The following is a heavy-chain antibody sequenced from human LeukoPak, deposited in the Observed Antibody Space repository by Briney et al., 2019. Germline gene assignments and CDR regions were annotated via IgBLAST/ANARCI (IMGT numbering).Heavy chain of an antibody. D-gene: IGHD6-13*01. CDR2: ISWNSGSI. CDR1: GFTFDDYA. J-gene: IGHJ3*02. V-gene: IGHV3-9*01. Sequence: GGSLRLSCAASGFTFDDYAMHWVRQAPGKGLEWVSGISWNSGSIGYADSVKGRFTISRDNAKNSLYLQMNSLRAEDTALYYCAKDMSTGDSSDAFDIWGQGTMVTVSS. CDR3: AKDMSTGDSSDAFDI.